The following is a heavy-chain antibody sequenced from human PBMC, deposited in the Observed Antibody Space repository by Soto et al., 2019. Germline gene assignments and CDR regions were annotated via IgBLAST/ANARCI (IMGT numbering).Heavy chain of an antibody. CDR3: ARELWFGELLGWFDP. CDR1: GYTFTSYG. V-gene: IGHV1-18*01. Sequence: GASVKVSCKASGYTFTSYGISWVRQAPGQGLEWMGWISAYNGNTNYAQKLQGRVTMTTDTSTSTAYMELRSLRSDDTAVYYCARELWFGELLGWFDPWGQGTLVTVSS. D-gene: IGHD3-10*01. J-gene: IGHJ5*02. CDR2: ISAYNGNT.